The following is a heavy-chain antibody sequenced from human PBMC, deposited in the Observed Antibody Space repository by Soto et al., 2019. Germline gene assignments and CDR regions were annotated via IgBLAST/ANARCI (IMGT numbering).Heavy chain of an antibody. CDR3: AKGFSAMVTNAFDI. CDR1: GFTFNNAW. V-gene: IGHV3-15*01. Sequence: GGSLRLSCAASGFTFNNAWMNWVRQAPGKGLEWVGRIKSKTDGGTTDYATPVKGRFTISRDNSKNTLYLQMNSLRAEDTAVYYCAKGFSAMVTNAFDIWGQGTMVTVSS. CDR2: IKSKTDGGTT. D-gene: IGHD5-18*01. J-gene: IGHJ3*02.